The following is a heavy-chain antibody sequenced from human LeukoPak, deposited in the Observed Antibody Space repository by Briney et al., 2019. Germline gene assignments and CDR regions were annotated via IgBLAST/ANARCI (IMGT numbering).Heavy chain of an antibody. CDR3: ARDGTDYGDY. V-gene: IGHV1-69*10. J-gene: IGHJ4*02. CDR2: IIPILGTA. CDR1: GGTFNSYG. D-gene: IGHD3/OR15-3a*01. Sequence: EASVKVSCKASGGTFNSYGIIWVRQAPGQGLEWMGGIIPILGTANYAQKFQGRVTISADKSTSTAYMELSSLRSEDTAVYYCARDGTDYGDYWGQGTLVTVSS.